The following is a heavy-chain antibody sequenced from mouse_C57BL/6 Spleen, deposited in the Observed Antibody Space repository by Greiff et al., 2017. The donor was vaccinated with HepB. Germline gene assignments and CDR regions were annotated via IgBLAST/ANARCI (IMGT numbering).Heavy chain of an antibody. Sequence: EVKLVESGGGLVKPGGSLKLSCAASGFTFSSYAMSWVRQTPEKRLEWVATISDGGSYTYYPDNVKGRFTISRDNAKKNLYLQMSHLKSEDTSMYYCARNWDGFAYWGQGTLVTVSA. CDR3: ARNWDGFAY. CDR2: ISDGGSYT. CDR1: GFTFSSYA. V-gene: IGHV5-4*03. J-gene: IGHJ3*01. D-gene: IGHD4-1*01.